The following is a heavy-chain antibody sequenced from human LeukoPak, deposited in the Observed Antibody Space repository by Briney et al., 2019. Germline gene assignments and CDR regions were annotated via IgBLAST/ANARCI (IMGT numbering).Heavy chain of an antibody. Sequence: SETLSLTYTVSGGSVYTSDYYWGWVRQPPGKGPEWIGDIFYTGKTNYNPSLKSRVSISIDTSKNQFSLKLTSVTAANTAVYYCARVFDSWGQGTLVTVSS. CDR1: GGSVYTSDYY. CDR3: ARVFDS. J-gene: IGHJ4*02. CDR2: IFYTGKT. V-gene: IGHV4-39*07.